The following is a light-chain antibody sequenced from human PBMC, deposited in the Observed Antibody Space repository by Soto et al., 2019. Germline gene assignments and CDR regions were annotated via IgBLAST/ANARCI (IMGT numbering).Light chain of an antibody. CDR2: GAS. CDR1: QSVSSIY. Sequence: EIVSTQSPGTLSLSPGERATLSCRASQSVSSIYLAWYQQKPGQAPRLLIYGASSRATGIPDRFSGSGSGTDFTLTISRLEPEDFAVYYCQQYGSSRWTFGQGTKV. J-gene: IGKJ1*01. CDR3: QQYGSSRWT. V-gene: IGKV3-20*01.